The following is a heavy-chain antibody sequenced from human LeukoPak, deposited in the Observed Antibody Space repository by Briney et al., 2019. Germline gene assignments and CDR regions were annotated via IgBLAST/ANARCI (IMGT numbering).Heavy chain of an antibody. CDR1: GFPFSRYS. V-gene: IGHV3-21*01. J-gene: IGHJ3*01. D-gene: IGHD7-27*01. Sequence: KSGGSLRLSCAASGFPFSRYSMNWVRQAPGEGPEWVSSISSSSSNKDYVGSVKGRFTVSRDNAKNSLYLQMDSLRVEDTAVYYCARGMGNEGLTSWGPGTLVTVSS. CDR2: ISSSSSNK. CDR3: ARGMGNEGLTS.